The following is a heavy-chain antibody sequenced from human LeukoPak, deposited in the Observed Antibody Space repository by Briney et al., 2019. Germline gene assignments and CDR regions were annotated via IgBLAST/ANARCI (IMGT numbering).Heavy chain of an antibody. CDR3: AREFMVRGVTFGY. CDR1: GGTFSSYA. D-gene: IGHD3-10*01. Sequence: GASVKVSCTASGGTFSSYAISWVRQTPGQGLEWMGGIIPIFGTANYAQTFQGRVTITADESTSTAYMELSSLRCEDTAVYYCAREFMVRGVTFGYWGQGTLVTVSS. J-gene: IGHJ4*02. CDR2: IIPIFGTA. V-gene: IGHV1-69*13.